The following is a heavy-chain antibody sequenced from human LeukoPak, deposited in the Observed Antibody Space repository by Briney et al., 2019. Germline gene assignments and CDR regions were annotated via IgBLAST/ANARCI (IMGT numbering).Heavy chain of an antibody. D-gene: IGHD3-16*01. CDR1: GFTFDDYA. J-gene: IGHJ3*02. CDR2: ISWNSGSI. Sequence: GRSLRLSCAASGFTFDDYAMHWVRQVPGKGLEWVSGISWNSGSIGYADSVKGRFTISRDNAKNSLYLQMNSLRVEDTALYYCAKDFYRLGEFDAFDNWGQGTMVTVSS. V-gene: IGHV3-9*01. CDR3: AKDFYRLGEFDAFDN.